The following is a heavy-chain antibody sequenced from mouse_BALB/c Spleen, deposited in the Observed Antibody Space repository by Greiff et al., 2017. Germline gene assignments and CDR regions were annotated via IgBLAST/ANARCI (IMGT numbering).Heavy chain of an antibody. V-gene: IGHV1-63*02. CDR1: GYTFTNYW. CDR3: ARDYGNY. J-gene: IGHJ2*01. Sequence: VQLQQSGPELEKPGASVKISCKASGYTFTNYWLGWVKQRPGHGLEWIGDIYPGGGYTNYNEKFKGKATLTADTSSSTAYMQLSSLTSEDSAVYFCARDYGNYWGQGTTLTVSS. CDR2: IYPGGGYT. D-gene: IGHD2-1*01.